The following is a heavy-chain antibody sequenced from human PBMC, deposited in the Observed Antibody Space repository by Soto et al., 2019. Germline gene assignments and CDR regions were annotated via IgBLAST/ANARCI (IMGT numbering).Heavy chain of an antibody. V-gene: IGHV4-61*01. CDR3: VRLVPCGGDEDC. D-gene: IGHD2-21*02. J-gene: IGHJ4*02. CDR1: GDSVSGGSFY. Sequence: QVQLQESGPGLVKPSETLSLTCTVSGDSVSGGSFYWTWIRQPPGKGLEWIGYIYYSGSTNYNPSLKSRVTMSVDTSKNQFSLNLMSVTAAATAIYYCVRLVPCGGDEDCWGQGIPVAVS. CDR2: IYYSGST.